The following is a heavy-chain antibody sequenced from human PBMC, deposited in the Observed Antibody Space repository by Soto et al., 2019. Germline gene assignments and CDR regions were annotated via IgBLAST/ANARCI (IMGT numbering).Heavy chain of an antibody. Sequence: EVQLLESGGGLVQPGGSLRLSCAASGFTFSSYAMSWVRQAPGKGLVWVSAIRGSGGSTYYAESVKGQFTISRDNSKNTLYLKMNSLRAEDTAVYYCAKDRWLHFDYWGQGTLVTVSS. CDR1: GFTFSSYA. CDR3: AKDRWLHFDY. V-gene: IGHV3-23*01. D-gene: IGHD6-19*01. J-gene: IGHJ4*02. CDR2: IRGSGGST.